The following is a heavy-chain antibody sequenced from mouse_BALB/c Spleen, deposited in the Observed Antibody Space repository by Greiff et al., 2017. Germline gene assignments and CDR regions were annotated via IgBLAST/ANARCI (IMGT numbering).Heavy chain of an antibody. V-gene: IGHV7-3*02. Sequence: DVMLVESGGGLVQPGGSLRLSCATSGFTFTDYYMSWVRQPPGKALEWLGFIRNKANGYTTEYSASVKGRFTISRDNSQSILYLQMNTLRAEDSATYYCARDMRGYNVLDYWGQGTTLTVSS. CDR2: IRNKANGYTT. D-gene: IGHD2-2*01. J-gene: IGHJ2*01. CDR3: ARDMRGYNVLDY. CDR1: GFTFTDYY.